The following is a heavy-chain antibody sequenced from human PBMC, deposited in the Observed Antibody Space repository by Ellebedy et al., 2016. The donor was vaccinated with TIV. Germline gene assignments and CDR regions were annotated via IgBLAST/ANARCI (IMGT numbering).Heavy chain of an antibody. CDR3: AGDRAPIGRNWYFDL. V-gene: IGHV1-69*13. Sequence: AASVKVSCKASGGTFSTYAISWVRQAPGQGLEWRGVTIPMFGTANFAQRFQGRVTITADESRSTAYMELSSLRSEDTAVYYCAGDRAPIGRNWYFDLWGRGTLVTVSS. D-gene: IGHD5-24*01. J-gene: IGHJ2*01. CDR2: TIPMFGTA. CDR1: GGTFSTYA.